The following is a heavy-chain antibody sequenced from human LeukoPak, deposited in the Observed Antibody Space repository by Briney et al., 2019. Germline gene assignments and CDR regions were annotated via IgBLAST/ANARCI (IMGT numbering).Heavy chain of an antibody. Sequence: SGGSLRLSCAASGFTFSDYYMSWIRQAPGKGLEWVSYISSSGSTIYYADSVKGRFTISRDNAKNSLYLQMNSLRAEDTAFYYCAREKYDSSGYYTDNYYFDYWGQGTLVTVSS. CDR1: GFTFSDYY. J-gene: IGHJ4*02. D-gene: IGHD3-22*01. CDR3: AREKYDSSGYYTDNYYFDY. V-gene: IGHV3-11*01. CDR2: ISSSGSTI.